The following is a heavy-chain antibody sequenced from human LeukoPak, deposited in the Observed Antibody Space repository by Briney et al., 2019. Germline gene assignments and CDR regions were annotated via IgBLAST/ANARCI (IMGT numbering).Heavy chain of an antibody. CDR2: ISGSGGST. D-gene: IGHD2-15*01. J-gene: IGHJ3*02. V-gene: IGHV3-23*01. CDR1: GFTFSSYA. CDR3: AKDRFPPYCSGGSCYNDI. Sequence: QPGGSLRLSCAASGFTFSSYAMSWVRQAPGKGLEWVSAISGSGGSTYYADSVKGRFTISRDNSKNTLYLQMNSLRAEDTAVYYCAKDRFPPYCSGGSCYNDIWGQGTMVTVFS.